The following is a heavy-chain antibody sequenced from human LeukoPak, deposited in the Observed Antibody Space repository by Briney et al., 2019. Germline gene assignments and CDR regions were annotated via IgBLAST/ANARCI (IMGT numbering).Heavy chain of an antibody. CDR1: GLTFSSYS. V-gene: IGHV3-21*01. D-gene: IGHD1-26*01. CDR3: ARDGSGSNLDY. Sequence: GGSLRLSCAASGLTFSSYSMNWVRQAPGKGLEWVSPITRSSIYIYYADSVKGRFTISRDNARNSLYLQMNSLRAEDTAVYYCARDGSGSNLDYWGQGTLVTVSS. J-gene: IGHJ4*02. CDR2: ITRSSIYI.